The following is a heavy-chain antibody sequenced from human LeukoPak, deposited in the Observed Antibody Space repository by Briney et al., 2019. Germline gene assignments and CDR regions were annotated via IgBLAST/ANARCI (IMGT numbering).Heavy chain of an antibody. J-gene: IGHJ4*02. CDR3: AITYIAVAGPAGGY. CDR2: ISYDGSNK. V-gene: IGHV3-30-3*01. CDR1: GFTFSSYA. Sequence: GGSLRLSCAASGFTFSSYAMHWVRQAPGKGLEWVAVISYDGSNKYYADSVKGRFTISRDNSKNTLYLQMNSLRAEDTAVYYCAITYIAVAGPAGGYWGQGTLVTVSS. D-gene: IGHD6-19*01.